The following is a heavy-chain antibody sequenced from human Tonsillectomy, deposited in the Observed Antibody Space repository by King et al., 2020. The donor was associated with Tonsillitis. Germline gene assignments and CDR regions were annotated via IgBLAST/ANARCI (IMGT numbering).Heavy chain of an antibody. J-gene: IGHJ4*02. D-gene: IGHD5-18*01. CDR2: ISAYNGNP. CDR1: GYTFTSYG. Sequence: QLVQSGSEVKKPGASVKVSCKASGYTFTSYGISWVRQAPGQGLEWMGWISAYNGNPNYAQNLQGRVTMTTDISTSTTYMELRSLRSDDTAVYYCARYSFGSIPRSDYFDYWGQGTLVTVSS. V-gene: IGHV1-18*01. CDR3: ARYSFGSIPRSDYFDY.